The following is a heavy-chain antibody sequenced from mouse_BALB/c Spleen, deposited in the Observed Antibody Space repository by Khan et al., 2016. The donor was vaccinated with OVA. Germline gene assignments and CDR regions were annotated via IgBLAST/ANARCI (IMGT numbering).Heavy chain of an antibody. CDR2: INPSNGYT. V-gene: IGHV1-4*01. CDR3: VRDGAYHRNDGWFAY. D-gene: IGHD2-14*01. CDR1: GYTFTSYT. J-gene: IGHJ3*01. Sequence: QVQLKESGAELARPGASVKMSCKASGYTFTSYTIHWIKLRPGQGLEWIGYINPSNGYTNYNQKFKDKATLTADKSSTTAYMELSSLTSDDPALYSCVRDGAYHRNDGWFAYWGQGTLVTVSA.